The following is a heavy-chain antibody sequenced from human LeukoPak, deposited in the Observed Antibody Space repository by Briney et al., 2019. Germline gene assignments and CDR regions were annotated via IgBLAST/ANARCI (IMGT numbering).Heavy chain of an antibody. D-gene: IGHD1-26*01. Sequence: PSETLSLTCAVYGGSFSGYYWSWIRQPPGKGLEWMGEINHSGSTNYNPSLKSRVTISVDTSKNQFSLKLSSVTAADTAVYYCARAAVGARFFDYWGQGTLVTVSS. J-gene: IGHJ4*02. CDR3: ARAAVGARFFDY. CDR2: INHSGST. CDR1: GGSFSGYY. V-gene: IGHV4-34*01.